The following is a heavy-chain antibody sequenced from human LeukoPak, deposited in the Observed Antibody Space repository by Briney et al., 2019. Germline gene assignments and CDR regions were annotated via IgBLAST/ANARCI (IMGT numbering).Heavy chain of an antibody. CDR1: GFTFSSYS. CDR3: ARDHEGKSYYGMDV. CDR2: ISSSSSYI. Sequence: GGSLRLSCAASGFTFSSYSMNWVRQAPGKGLEWVSSISSSSSYIYYADSVKGRFTISRDNAKNSLYLQMNSLRAEDTAVYYCARDHEGKSYYGMDVWGQGTTVTVSS. D-gene: IGHD3-10*01. V-gene: IGHV3-21*01. J-gene: IGHJ6*02.